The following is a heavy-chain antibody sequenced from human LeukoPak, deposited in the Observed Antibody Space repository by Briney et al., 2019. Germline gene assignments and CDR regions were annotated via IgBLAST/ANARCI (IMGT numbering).Heavy chain of an antibody. CDR3: ARDADGGYCSGGSCLI. V-gene: IGHV4-31*03. D-gene: IGHD2-15*01. CDR1: GGSISSGGYY. Sequence: SQTLSLTCTVSGGSISSGGYYWSRIRQHPGKGLEWIGYINYSGSTYYNPSLKSRVTISVDTSKNQFSLKLSSVSAADTAVYYCARDADGGYCSGGSCLIWGQGTLVTVSS. CDR2: INYSGST. J-gene: IGHJ4*02.